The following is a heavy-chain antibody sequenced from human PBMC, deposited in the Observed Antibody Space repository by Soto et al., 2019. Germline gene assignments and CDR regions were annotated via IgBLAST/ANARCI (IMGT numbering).Heavy chain of an antibody. Sequence: PGGSLRLSCAASGFTFSSSRMSWVRHAPGKGLEWVARIDKDGSEIDYVDSVKGRFTISRDNAKSSLSLQMNSLRVEDTAVYYCARVQWLRFDAFNIWGQGTMVTVSS. CDR1: GFTFSSSR. CDR3: ARVQWLRFDAFNI. D-gene: IGHD5-12*01. CDR2: IDKDGSEI. J-gene: IGHJ3*02. V-gene: IGHV3-7*01.